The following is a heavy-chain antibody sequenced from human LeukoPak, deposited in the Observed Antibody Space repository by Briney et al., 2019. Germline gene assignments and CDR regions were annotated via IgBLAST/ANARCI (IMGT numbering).Heavy chain of an antibody. Sequence: PGGSLRLSCAASGFTFSNAWMSWVRQAPGKGLEWVGRIKSKTDGGTTDYAAPVKGRLTISRDDSKNTLYLQMNSLKTEDTAVYYCTTDFLYYYDSSGYAFDIWGQGTMVTVSS. CDR1: GFTFSNAW. CDR2: IKSKTDGGTT. V-gene: IGHV3-15*01. D-gene: IGHD3-22*01. CDR3: TTDFLYYYDSSGYAFDI. J-gene: IGHJ3*02.